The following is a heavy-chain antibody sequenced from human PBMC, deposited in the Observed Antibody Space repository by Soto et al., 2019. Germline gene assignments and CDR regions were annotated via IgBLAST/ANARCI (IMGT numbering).Heavy chain of an antibody. CDR3: ARDSVAGGYYYYYGLDV. CDR1: EFTVSSSY. J-gene: IGHJ6*02. D-gene: IGHD2-15*01. CDR2: IYSGGNT. Sequence: EVQLVETGGGLIQPGGSLRLSCAASEFTVSSSYMSWVRQAPGKGLEWVSIIYSGGNTYYADFVKGRFTISRDNSENTLYLEMNSLRAEDTAVYYCARDSVAGGYYYYYGLDVWGLGTTVTVSS. V-gene: IGHV3-53*02.